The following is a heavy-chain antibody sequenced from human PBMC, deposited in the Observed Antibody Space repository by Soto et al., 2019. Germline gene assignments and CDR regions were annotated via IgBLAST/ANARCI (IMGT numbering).Heavy chain of an antibody. V-gene: IGHV4-39*01. Sequence: PSETLSLTCAVSGGSISGSYYYWAWLRQSPGKGPEWIGSVFYTGFTSYNPSLESRVSVSVDTSKSQFSLKLSAVTAAETAVYYCATSQKGYNWNYFDHWGQGALVTVSS. D-gene: IGHD1-20*01. J-gene: IGHJ4*02. CDR3: ATSQKGYNWNYFDH. CDR1: GGSISGSYYY. CDR2: VFYTGFT.